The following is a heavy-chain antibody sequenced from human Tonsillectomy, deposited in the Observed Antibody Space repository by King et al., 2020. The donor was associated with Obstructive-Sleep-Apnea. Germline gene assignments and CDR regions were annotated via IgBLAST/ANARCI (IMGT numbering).Heavy chain of an antibody. Sequence: HVQLVESGAEVKKPGASVKVSCKASGYTFTGYSMHWVRQAPGQGLEWMGWINPNSGGTKYAQKFQGRVTMTRDTSISTAYMELSRLRSDDTAVYYCARVGTTSIGENLNPDYYFDSWGQGTLVTVSS. CDR3: ARVGTTSIGENLNPDYYFDS. CDR1: GYTFTGYS. D-gene: IGHD1-14*01. CDR2: INPNSGGT. V-gene: IGHV1-2*02. J-gene: IGHJ4*02.